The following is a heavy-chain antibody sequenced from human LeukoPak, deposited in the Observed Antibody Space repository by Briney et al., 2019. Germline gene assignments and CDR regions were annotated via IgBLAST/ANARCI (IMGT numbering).Heavy chain of an antibody. D-gene: IGHD3-10*01. CDR3: ARGAVLLWFGELLPPLDY. CDR1: GGSFSGYY. V-gene: IGHV4-34*01. Sequence: PSETLSLTCAVYGGSFSGYYWSWIRQPPGKGLEWIGEINHSGSTNYNPSLESRVTISVDTSKNQFSLKLSSVTAADTAVYYCARGAVLLWFGELLPPLDYWGQGTLVTVS. CDR2: INHSGST. J-gene: IGHJ4*02.